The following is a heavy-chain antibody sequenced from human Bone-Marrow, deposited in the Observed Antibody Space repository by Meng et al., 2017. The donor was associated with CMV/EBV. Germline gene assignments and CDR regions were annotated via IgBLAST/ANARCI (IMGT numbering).Heavy chain of an antibody. CDR3: ARDSMEWELLGADY. D-gene: IGHD1-26*01. CDR2: INSDGSST. V-gene: IGHV3-74*01. J-gene: IGHJ4*02. CDR1: GFTFSSYW. Sequence: GESLKISCAASGFTFSSYWMHWVRQAPGKGLVWVSRINSDGSSTSYADSVKGRFTISRDNSKNTLYLQMNSLRAEDTAVYYCARDSMEWELLGADYWGQGTLVTVSS.